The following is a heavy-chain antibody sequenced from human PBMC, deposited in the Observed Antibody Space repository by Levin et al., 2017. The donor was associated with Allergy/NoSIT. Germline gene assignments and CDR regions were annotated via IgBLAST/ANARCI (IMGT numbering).Heavy chain of an antibody. CDR1: GGSFSGYY. D-gene: IGHD3-22*01. V-gene: IGHV4-34*01. J-gene: IGHJ4*02. CDR2: INHSGST. Sequence: SETLSLTCAVYGGSFSGYYWSWIRQPPGKGLEWLGEINHSGSTNYNPSLKSRVTISVDTSKNQFSLKLSSVTAADTAVYYCASRDYYDSSGYQYYFDYWGQGTLVTVSS. CDR3: ASRDYYDSSGYQYYFDY.